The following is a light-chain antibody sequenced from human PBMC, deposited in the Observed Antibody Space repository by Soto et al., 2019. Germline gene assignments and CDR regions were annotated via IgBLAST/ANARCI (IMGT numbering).Light chain of an antibody. V-gene: IGKV3-20*01. CDR2: GAS. CDR3: QQYEAVVT. J-gene: IGKJ1*01. CDR1: QTLPNNY. Sequence: EIVLTQSPGSLYLSPGERATLSCRASQTLPNNYFSGYPQKPGRALRLLIDGASTRATGITDRFSGSGSGTDFTLTISRREPEDGAVYYCQQYEAVVTFVQGTKVE.